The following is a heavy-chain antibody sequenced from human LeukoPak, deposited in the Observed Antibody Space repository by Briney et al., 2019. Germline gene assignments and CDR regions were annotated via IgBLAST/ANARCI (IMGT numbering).Heavy chain of an antibody. CDR1: GFTFSSYA. CDR2: ISYDGSNK. Sequence: GRSLRLSCAASGFTFSSYAMHWVRQAPGKGLEWVAVISYDGSNKYYAGSVKGRFTISRDNSKNTLYLQMNSLRAEDTAVYYCARGGSGWSVDYWGQGTLVTVSS. V-gene: IGHV3-30-3*01. J-gene: IGHJ4*02. D-gene: IGHD6-19*01. CDR3: ARGGSGWSVDY.